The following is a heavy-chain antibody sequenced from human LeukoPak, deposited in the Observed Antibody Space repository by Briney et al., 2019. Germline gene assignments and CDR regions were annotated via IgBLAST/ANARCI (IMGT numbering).Heavy chain of an antibody. D-gene: IGHD3-3*01. V-gene: IGHV1-18*01. CDR3: ARERDTVLAPYFDY. CDR2: ISTYNGDT. J-gene: IGHJ4*02. CDR1: GYAFIRYP. Sequence: GASVKVSCKASGYAFIRYPIIWVRQAPGQGLEWMGWISTYNGDTTYAQKFQDRVSMTTDTSTGTVSMELRSLRSDDTAVYYCARERDTVLAPYFDYWGQGTLVTVSS.